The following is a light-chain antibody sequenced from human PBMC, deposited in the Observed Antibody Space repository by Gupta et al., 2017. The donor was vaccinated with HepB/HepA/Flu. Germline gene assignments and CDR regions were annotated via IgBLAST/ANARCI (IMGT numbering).Light chain of an antibody. CDR2: DAS. J-gene: IGKJ5*01. Sequence: EIVMTQSPATLSVSPGERATLSCRASQSVSSNLAWYQQKPGQAPRLLIYDASSRATGIPARFSGSGSGTEFTLTISSLQSEDFAVYYCHQYKNGSPITFGQGTRLEIK. V-gene: IGKV3-15*01. CDR3: HQYKNGSPIT. CDR1: QSVSSN.